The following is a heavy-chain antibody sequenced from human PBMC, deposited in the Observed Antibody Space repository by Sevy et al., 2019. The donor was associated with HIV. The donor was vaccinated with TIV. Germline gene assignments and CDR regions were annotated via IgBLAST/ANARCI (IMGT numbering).Heavy chain of an antibody. V-gene: IGHV3-74*01. CDR1: GFTFSSYW. Sequence: GGSLRLSCAASGFTFSSYWMHWVRQAPGKGLLWVSLINGAGGSANYADSVKGRFIISRDNAKNTLYLQMNSLRAEDTAMYYCARAYAHYGDSIGFCYGMDLWGQGITVTVSS. J-gene: IGHJ6*02. CDR2: INGAGGSA. CDR3: ARAYAHYGDSIGFCYGMDL. D-gene: IGHD4-17*01.